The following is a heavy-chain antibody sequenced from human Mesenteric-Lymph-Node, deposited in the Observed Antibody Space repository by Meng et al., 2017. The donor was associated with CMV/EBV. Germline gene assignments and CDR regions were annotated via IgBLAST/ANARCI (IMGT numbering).Heavy chain of an antibody. D-gene: IGHD2-15*01. J-gene: IGHJ4*02. CDR2: IIPIFGTP. V-gene: IGHV1-69*06. CDR3: AREGARGPKNPFDY. CDR1: GGTFSTYA. Sequence: KASGGTFSTYAVSWVRQAPGQGLEWMGGIIPIFGTPNYAQKFQGRVTITADKSTTTAYMELSSLRSEDTAMYYCAREGARGPKNPFDYWGQGTLVTVSS.